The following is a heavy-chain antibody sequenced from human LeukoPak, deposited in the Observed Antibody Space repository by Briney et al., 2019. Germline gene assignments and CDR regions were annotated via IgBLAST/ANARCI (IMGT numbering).Heavy chain of an antibody. V-gene: IGHV1-8*03. D-gene: IGHD3-22*01. J-gene: IGHJ6*03. Sequence: ASVKFSCKASGYTFTSYDINWVRQATGQGLEWMGWMNPDSGNTGYAQKFQGRVTITRNTSISTAYMELSSLRSEDTAVYYCARVGDSSGSYYYYYMDVWGKGTTVTVSS. CDR3: ARVGDSSGSYYYYYMDV. CDR2: MNPDSGNT. CDR1: GYTFTSYD.